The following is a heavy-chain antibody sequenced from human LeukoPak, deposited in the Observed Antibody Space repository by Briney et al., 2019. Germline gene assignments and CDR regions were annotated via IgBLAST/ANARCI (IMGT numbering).Heavy chain of an antibody. D-gene: IGHD6-19*01. CDR2: INYGGST. CDR3: ARGFPPGSGSRGSHAFDV. J-gene: IGHJ3*01. Sequence: PSETLSLTCAVSEMSFSAYYWNWIRQSPGKGQEWIGEINYGGSTKYTPSLEGRGTILIDTSKNQFSLKLTSVTAADTAVYYCARGFPPGSGSRGSHAFDVWGQGTMVTVSS. V-gene: IGHV4-34*01. CDR1: EMSFSAYY.